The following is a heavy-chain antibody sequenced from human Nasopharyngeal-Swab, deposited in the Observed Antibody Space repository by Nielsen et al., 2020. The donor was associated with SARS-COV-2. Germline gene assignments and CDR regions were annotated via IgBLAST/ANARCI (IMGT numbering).Heavy chain of an antibody. J-gene: IGHJ4*02. V-gene: IGHV3-30*04. CDR2: ISYDGSNK. Sequence: VRQALGKGLEWVAVISYDGSNKYYADSVKGRFTISRDNSKNTLYLQMNSLRAEDTAVYYCARDGEGISLDYWGQGTLVTVSS. CDR3: ARDGEGISLDY. D-gene: IGHD3-10*01.